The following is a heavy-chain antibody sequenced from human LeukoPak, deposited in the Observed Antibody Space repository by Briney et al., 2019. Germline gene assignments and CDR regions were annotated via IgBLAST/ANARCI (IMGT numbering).Heavy chain of an antibody. CDR1: GGSISNSRYY. CDR2: IYYSGST. Sequence: KTSETLSLTCTVSGGSISNSRYYWGWIRQPPGKGLECIGTIYYSGSTYYNPSLKSRVTISVDTSKNQFSLKLSSVTAADTAVYYCARAERYFDWLGYYYMDVWGKGTTVTVSS. CDR3: ARAERYFDWLGYYYMDV. V-gene: IGHV4-39*07. J-gene: IGHJ6*03. D-gene: IGHD3-9*01.